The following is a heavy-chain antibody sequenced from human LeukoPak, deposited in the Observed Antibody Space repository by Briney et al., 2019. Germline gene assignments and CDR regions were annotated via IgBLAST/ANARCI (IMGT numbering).Heavy chain of an antibody. CDR3: TTGGGDYVEYHDY. CDR1: GFTFSNAW. CDR2: IKSKTNGGTA. J-gene: IGHJ4*02. V-gene: IGHV3-15*01. D-gene: IGHD4-17*01. Sequence: PGGSLRLSCAASGFTFSNAWMSWVRQAPGKGLEWVGRIKSKTNGGTADYGAPVKGRFTISRDDSKNTQYLQMNSLKTEDTGVYYCTTGGGDYVEYHDYWGQGTLVTDSS.